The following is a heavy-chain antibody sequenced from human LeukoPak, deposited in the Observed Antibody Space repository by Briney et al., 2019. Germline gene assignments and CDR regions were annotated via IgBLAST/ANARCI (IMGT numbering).Heavy chain of an antibody. CDR1: GGSISSYY. CDR2: IYYSGST. Sequence: SETVSLTCTVSGGSISSYYWSWIRQPPEKGLEWIGYIYYSGSTNYNPSLKSRVTISVDTSKNQFSLKLSSVTAADTAVYYCARAVGYSYPNWFDPWGQGTLVTVSS. V-gene: IGHV4-59*08. J-gene: IGHJ5*02. CDR3: ARAVGYSYPNWFDP. D-gene: IGHD5-18*01.